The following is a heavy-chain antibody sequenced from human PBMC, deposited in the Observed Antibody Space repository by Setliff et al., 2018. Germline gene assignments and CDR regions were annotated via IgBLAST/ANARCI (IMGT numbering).Heavy chain of an antibody. CDR1: GYAFTNYG. CDR3: ARGPPDFVVVPAAAKFDY. J-gene: IGHJ4*02. Sequence: GASVKVSCKNSGYAFTNYGINWVRQAPGQGVEWMGWNSVYAREFQGRVTMTIDTPTSKAYMELRSLRSNDTAVYYCARGPPDFVVVPAAAKFDYWGPGTLVTVSS. D-gene: IGHD2-2*01. CDR2: NSV. V-gene: IGHV1-18*01.